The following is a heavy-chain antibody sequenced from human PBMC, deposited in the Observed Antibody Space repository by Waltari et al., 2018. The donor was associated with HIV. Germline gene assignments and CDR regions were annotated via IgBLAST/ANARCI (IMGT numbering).Heavy chain of an antibody. V-gene: IGHV4-34*01. Sequence: QVQLQQCGAGLVKPSENLSLTCAVSGGSFSGSSWHWIRKPPGKRQEWIGEIKHSGSTNYNPSLKSRVTLSVDTSKNQFSLKLSSVTAADTAVYYCARGLSSSWYNWFDPWGQGTLVTVSS. D-gene: IGHD6-13*01. J-gene: IGHJ5*02. CDR3: ARGLSSSWYNWFDP. CDR1: GGSFSGSS. CDR2: IKHSGST.